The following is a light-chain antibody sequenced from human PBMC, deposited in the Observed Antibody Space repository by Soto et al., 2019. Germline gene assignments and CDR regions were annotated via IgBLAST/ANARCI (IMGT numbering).Light chain of an antibody. CDR2: DES. Sequence: VLTQSPCTLSLSVGDSATLSCRASQTVRNKYLAWYQQKTCQAPRLLIYDESSRATGIPDRCSGGGAGTDVTLTTSRLEPEDVAVYYCQKLSSYQLTFGGGTKVDIK. CDR3: QKLSSYQLT. J-gene: IGKJ4*01. CDR1: QTVRNKY. V-gene: IGKV3-20*01.